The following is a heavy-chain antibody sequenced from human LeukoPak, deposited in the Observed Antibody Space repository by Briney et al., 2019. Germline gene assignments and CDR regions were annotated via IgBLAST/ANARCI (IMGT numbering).Heavy chain of an antibody. V-gene: IGHV4-39*07. CDR3: ARQQLTNWFDP. D-gene: IGHD6-13*01. CDR1: GGSISGGSYY. CDR2: TYTSGST. Sequence: PSETLSLTCTVSGGSISGGSYYWGWIRQPPGKGLEWIGRTYTSGSTNYNPSLKSRVTMSVDTSKNQFSLKLSSVTAADTAVYYCARQQLTNWFDPWGQGTLVTVSS. J-gene: IGHJ5*02.